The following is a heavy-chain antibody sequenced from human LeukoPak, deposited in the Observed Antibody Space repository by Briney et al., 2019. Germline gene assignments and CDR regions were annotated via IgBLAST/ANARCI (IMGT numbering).Heavy chain of an antibody. D-gene: IGHD3-9*01. CDR1: GFTFSSYA. J-gene: IGHJ4*02. CDR3: ARDRSATATGFPGYFDY. Sequence: GGSLRLSCAASGFTFSSYAMHWVRQAPGKGLEWVAVISYDGSNKYYADSVKGRFTISRDNSKNTLYLQMNSLRAEDTAVYYCARDRSATATGFPGYFDYWGQGTLVTVSS. V-gene: IGHV3-30-3*01. CDR2: ISYDGSNK.